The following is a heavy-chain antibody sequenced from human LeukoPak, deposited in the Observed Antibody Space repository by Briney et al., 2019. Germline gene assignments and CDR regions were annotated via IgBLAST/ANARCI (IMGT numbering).Heavy chain of an antibody. CDR2: IYYSGST. CDR3: ARRDVLLWFGELLETRWFDP. Sequence: SETLSLTCTVSGGSISSYYWSWIRQPPGKGLEWIGYIYYSGSTNYNPSLKSRVTISVDTSKNQFSLKLSSVTAADTAVYYCARRDVLLWFGELLETRWFDPWGQGTLVTVSS. J-gene: IGHJ5*02. CDR1: GGSISSYY. D-gene: IGHD3-10*01. V-gene: IGHV4-59*08.